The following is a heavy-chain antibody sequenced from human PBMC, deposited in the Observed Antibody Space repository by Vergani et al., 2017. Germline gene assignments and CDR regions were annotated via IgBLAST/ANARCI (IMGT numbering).Heavy chain of an antibody. CDR2: IRSDNTYI. CDR1: GFTFSTYA. CDR3: ARVTRNCSTTSCYGAVDN. J-gene: IGHJ4*02. Sequence: EVQLLESGGSLKQPGGSVRLSCAASGFTFSTYAMHWVRQAPGKGLEWVSSIRSDNTYIYYADSVKGRFTISRDNAKNSLYLQMNSLRAEDTAVYYCARVTRNCSTTSCYGAVDNWGQGTLVTVSS. D-gene: IGHD2-2*01. V-gene: IGHV3-21*01.